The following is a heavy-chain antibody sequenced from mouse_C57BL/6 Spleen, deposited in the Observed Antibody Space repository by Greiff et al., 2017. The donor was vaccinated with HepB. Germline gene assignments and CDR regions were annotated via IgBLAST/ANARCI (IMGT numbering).Heavy chain of an antibody. Sequence: VQLQQSGAELVKPGASVKLSCKASGYTFTSYWMHWVKQRPGQGLEWIGMIHPNSGSTNYNEKFKSKATLTVDKSSSTAYMQLSSLTSEDSAVYYCARAGYHGNYEGFAYWGQGTLVTVSA. CDR2: IHPNSGST. CDR1: GYTFTSYW. D-gene: IGHD2-1*01. V-gene: IGHV1-64*01. CDR3: ARAGYHGNYEGFAY. J-gene: IGHJ3*01.